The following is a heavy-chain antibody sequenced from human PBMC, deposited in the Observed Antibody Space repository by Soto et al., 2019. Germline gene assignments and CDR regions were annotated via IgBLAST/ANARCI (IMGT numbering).Heavy chain of an antibody. CDR1: GGTFSSYA. CDR3: ARDENYYDSSGYYLL. J-gene: IGHJ4*02. CDR2: IIPIFGTA. D-gene: IGHD3-22*01. V-gene: IGHV1-69*13. Sequence: SVKVSCKASGGTFSSYAISWVRQAPGQGLEWMGGIIPIFGTANYAQKFQGRVTITADESTSTAYMELSSLRSEDTAVYYCARDENYYDSSGYYLLWGQGTLVTVSS.